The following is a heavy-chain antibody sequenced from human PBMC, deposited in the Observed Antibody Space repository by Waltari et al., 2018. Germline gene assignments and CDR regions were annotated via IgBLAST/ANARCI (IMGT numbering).Heavy chain of an antibody. J-gene: IGHJ4*02. V-gene: IGHV4-34*01. Sequence: QVHLQQWGAGLLKPSKTLSLTCGVNNGSLNNYFWNWIRQSPGKGLEWIGDINPIGVTNYNPSLKSRLHISLDASNNQFSLQLRDVSAADTAIYFCARAQSGGYCFDFWGQGTLVTVSS. CDR1: NGSLNNYF. CDR2: INPIGVT. CDR3: ARAQSGGYCFDF. D-gene: IGHD2-21*01.